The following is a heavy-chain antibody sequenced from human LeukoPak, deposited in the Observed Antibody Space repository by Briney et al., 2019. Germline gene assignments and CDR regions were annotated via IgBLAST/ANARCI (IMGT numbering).Heavy chain of an antibody. CDR2: INPNSGGT. CDR1: GYNLNGHY. J-gene: IGHJ4*02. CDR3: ARDGRNIPFDY. V-gene: IGHV1-2*06. D-gene: IGHD2/OR15-2a*01. Sequence: SVKGSLQASGYNLNGHYMPLLRQAPGPRTEWMGRINPNSGGTYYAQKFQGRVTMTRDTSISTAYMELSRLRSDDTAVYYCARDGRNIPFDYWGQGTLVTVSS.